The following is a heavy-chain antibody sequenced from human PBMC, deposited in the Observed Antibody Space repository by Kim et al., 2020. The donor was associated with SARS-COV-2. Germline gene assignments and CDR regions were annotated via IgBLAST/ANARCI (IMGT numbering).Heavy chain of an antibody. D-gene: IGHD3-22*01. V-gene: IGHV3-43*01. Sequence: SVKGRFTISRDNSKNSLYLQMNSLRTEDTALYYCAKDFLTMIVVGVGGMDVWGQGTTVTVSS. CDR3: AKDFLTMIVVGVGGMDV. J-gene: IGHJ6*02.